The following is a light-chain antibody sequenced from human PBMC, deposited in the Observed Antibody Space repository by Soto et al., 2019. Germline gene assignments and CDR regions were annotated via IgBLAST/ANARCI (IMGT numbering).Light chain of an antibody. Sequence: EIVMTQSPATLSVSPGERATLSCRASQSVTANLAWYQQKPGQAPRLLISGASTRATGIPARFSGSGSGTEFTRTISSLQSEDFAVYHCQQYNNWPLTFGGGTKVEIK. CDR2: GAS. CDR3: QQYNNWPLT. CDR1: QSVTAN. J-gene: IGKJ4*01. V-gene: IGKV3-15*01.